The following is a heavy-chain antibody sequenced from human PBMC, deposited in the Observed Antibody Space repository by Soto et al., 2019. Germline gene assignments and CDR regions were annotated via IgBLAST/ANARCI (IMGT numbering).Heavy chain of an antibody. CDR1: GYTFTNYD. V-gene: IGHV1-8*01. CDR3: ARAIRDQLLSDY. Sequence: QVQLVQSGAEVKQPGASVKVSCRTSGYTFTNYDISWVRQATGQGFEWMGWMNPDSANTGYAQKFQGRVTMTRDTSISTAYMELNSLTSEDTAIYYCARAIRDQLLSDYWGQGSLVIVSS. D-gene: IGHD1-26*01. CDR2: MNPDSANT. J-gene: IGHJ4*02.